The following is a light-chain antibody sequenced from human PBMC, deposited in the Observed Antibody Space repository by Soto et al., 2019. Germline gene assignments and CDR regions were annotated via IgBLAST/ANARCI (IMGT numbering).Light chain of an antibody. V-gene: IGLV2-8*01. CDR2: EVS. CDR3: TSYAGAYTVI. CDR1: SSDVGGYNY. J-gene: IGLJ2*01. Sequence: QSALTQPPSASGSPGQSVTISCTGTSSDVGGYNYVSWYQQHPGKAPKLMIFEVSQRPSGVPDRFSGSKSGNTASLTVSGLQAADEADYYCTSYAGAYTVIFGGGTKLTVL.